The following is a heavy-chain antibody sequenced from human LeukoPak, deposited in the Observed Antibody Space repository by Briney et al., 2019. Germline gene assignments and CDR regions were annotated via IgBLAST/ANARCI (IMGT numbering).Heavy chain of an antibody. CDR3: ARQSISGSSLSYFDY. J-gene: IGHJ4*02. V-gene: IGHV4-59*01. D-gene: IGHD3-22*01. CDR1: GGSISSYY. Sequence: SETLSLTCTVSGGSISSYYWSWIRQPPGKGLEWIGNIYDSGSTNYNPSLKSRVTISVDTSKNQCSLKLSSVTAADTAVYYCARQSISGSSLSYFDYWGQGTLVTVSS. CDR2: IYDSGST.